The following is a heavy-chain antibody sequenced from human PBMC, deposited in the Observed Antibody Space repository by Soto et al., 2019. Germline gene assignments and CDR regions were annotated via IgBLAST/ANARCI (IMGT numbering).Heavy chain of an antibody. V-gene: IGHV1-69*05. J-gene: IGHJ6*02. CDR3: XXXXXXXXXXXXLYYYGMDV. CDR1: GGTFSSYA. CDR2: IIPIFGTA. Sequence: QVQLVQSGAEVKKPGSSVKVSCKASGGTFSSYAISWVRQAPGQGLEWMGGIIPIFGTANYAKKFQGRVXXXXXXXXXXXXXXXXXXXXXXXXXXXXXXXXXXXXXXXXLYYYGMDVWGQGTTVTVS.